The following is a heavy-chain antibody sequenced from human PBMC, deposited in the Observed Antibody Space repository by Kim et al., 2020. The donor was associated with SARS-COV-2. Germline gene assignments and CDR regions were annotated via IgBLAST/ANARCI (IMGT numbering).Heavy chain of an antibody. CDR1: GYTFTSHY. CDR2: INPSDGST. CDR3: ARNPMYYYYYYMDV. V-gene: IGHV1-46*01. J-gene: IGHJ6*03. Sequence: ASVKVSCKASGYTFTSHYVHWVRQAPGQGPEWIGIINPSDGSTIYARKLQGRVTMTRDTSTSTVYMELSSLRSEDTAVYYCARNPMYYYYYYMDVWGNGTTVIVSS.